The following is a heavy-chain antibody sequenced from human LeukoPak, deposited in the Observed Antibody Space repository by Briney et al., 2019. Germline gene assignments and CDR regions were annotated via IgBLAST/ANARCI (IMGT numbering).Heavy chain of an antibody. Sequence: PSQTLSLTCTVSGGSISSGSYYWSWIRQPAGKGLEWIGRMYTSGTTNYNPSLRSRVTISVDTSKNQFSLKLSSVTAADTAVYYCARSGLQGGLGVDNWFDPWGQGTLVTVSS. CDR2: MYTSGTT. CDR1: GGSISSGSYY. D-gene: IGHD3-16*01. CDR3: ARSGLQGGLGVDNWFDP. V-gene: IGHV4-61*02. J-gene: IGHJ5*02.